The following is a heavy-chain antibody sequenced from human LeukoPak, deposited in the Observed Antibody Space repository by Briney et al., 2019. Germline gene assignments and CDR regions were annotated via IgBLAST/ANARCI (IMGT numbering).Heavy chain of an antibody. D-gene: IGHD6-19*01. J-gene: IGHJ3*02. Sequence: SETLSLTCTVSGGSISSYYWGWIRQPPGKGLEWIGSIYHSGSTYYNPSLKSRVTISVDTSKNQFSLKLSSVTAADTAVYYCARDIAVAGTTHAFDIWGQGTMVTVSS. CDR3: ARDIAVAGTTHAFDI. CDR1: GGSISSYY. V-gene: IGHV4-38-2*02. CDR2: IYHSGST.